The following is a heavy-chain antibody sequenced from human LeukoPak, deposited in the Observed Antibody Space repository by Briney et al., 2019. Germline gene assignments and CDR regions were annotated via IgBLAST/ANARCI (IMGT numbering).Heavy chain of an antibody. CDR2: IKSKTYGGTT. CDR3: TTRGRIFYGSGSYYQDAFDI. J-gene: IGHJ3*02. Sequence: PGGSLRLSCAASGFTFSNAWMSWVRQAPGKGLEWVGRIKSKTYGGTTDYSAPVKGRFTISRDDSKNTLYLQMNSLKTEDTAVYYCTTRGRIFYGSGSYYQDAFDIWGQGTMVTVSS. D-gene: IGHD3-10*01. V-gene: IGHV3-15*01. CDR1: GFTFSNAW.